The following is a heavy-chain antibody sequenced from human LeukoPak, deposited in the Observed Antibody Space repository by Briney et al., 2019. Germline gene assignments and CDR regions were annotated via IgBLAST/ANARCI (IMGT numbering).Heavy chain of an antibody. CDR2: INPNSGGT. Sequence: GASVKVSCKASGYTFTGYYMHWVRQAPGQGLEWMGWINPNSGGTNYAQKFQGRVTMTRDTSISTAYMELSRLRSDDTAVYYCAREEALGSGGFDYWGQGTLVTVSS. V-gene: IGHV1-2*02. D-gene: IGHD1-26*01. CDR1: GYTFTGYY. CDR3: AREEALGSGGFDY. J-gene: IGHJ4*02.